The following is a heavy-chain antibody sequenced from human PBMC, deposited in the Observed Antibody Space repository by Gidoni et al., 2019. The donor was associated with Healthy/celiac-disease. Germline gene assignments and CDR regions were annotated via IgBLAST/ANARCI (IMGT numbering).Heavy chain of an antibody. CDR2: IYYSGST. J-gene: IGHJ4*02. CDR1: GGSISSSSYY. V-gene: IGHV4-39*01. CDR3: AGPQRGGGYYCDY. D-gene: IGHD6-19*01. Sequence: QLQLQESGPGLVKPSETLSLTCTVSGGSISSSSYYWGWSRQPPGKWLEWIGSIYYSGSTYYNPSLKCRVIISVDTPKNQFSLKLSSVTAADTAVDYCAGPQRGGGYYCDYWGQGTLVTVSA.